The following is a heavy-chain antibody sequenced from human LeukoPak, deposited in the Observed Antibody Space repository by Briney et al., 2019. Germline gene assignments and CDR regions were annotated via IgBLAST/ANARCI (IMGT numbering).Heavy chain of an antibody. J-gene: IGHJ4*02. CDR1: GGSFSGYY. CDR2: INHSGST. V-gene: IGHV4-34*01. Sequence: SETLSLTCAVYGGSFSGYYWSWIRQPPGKGLEWIGEINHSGSTNYNPSLKSRVTISVDTSKNQFSLKLSSVTAADTAVYYCARGRRYFDYWGQGTLVTVSS. CDR3: ARGRRYFDY.